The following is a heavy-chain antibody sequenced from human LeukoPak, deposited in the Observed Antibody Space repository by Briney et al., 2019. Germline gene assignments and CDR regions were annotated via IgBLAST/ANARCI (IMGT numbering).Heavy chain of an antibody. V-gene: IGHV3-64*01. D-gene: IGHD6-19*01. J-gene: IGHJ4*02. CDR2: ISSNGGST. Sequence: GSLRLSCAASGFTFSSYAMHWVRQAPGKGLEYVSAISSNGGSTYYANSVKGRFTISRDNSKNTLYLQMGSLRAEDMAVYYCARVESSGWFGDYWGQGTLVTVSS. CDR1: GFTFSSYA. CDR3: ARVESSGWFGDY.